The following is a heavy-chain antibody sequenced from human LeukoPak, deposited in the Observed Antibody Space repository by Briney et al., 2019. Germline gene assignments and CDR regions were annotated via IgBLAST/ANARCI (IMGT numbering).Heavy chain of an antibody. CDR3: ARDRNDFWSGYRALDAFDI. J-gene: IGHJ3*02. Sequence: PSETLSPTCTVSGGSISSYYWSWIRQPPGKGLEWIGYIYYSGSTNYNPSLKSRVTISVDTSKNQFSLKLSSVTAADTAVYYCARDRNDFWSGYRALDAFDIWGQGAMVTVSS. D-gene: IGHD3-3*01. V-gene: IGHV4-59*01. CDR1: GGSISSYY. CDR2: IYYSGST.